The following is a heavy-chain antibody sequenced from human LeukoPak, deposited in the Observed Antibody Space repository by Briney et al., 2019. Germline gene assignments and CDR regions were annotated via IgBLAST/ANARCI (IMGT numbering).Heavy chain of an antibody. CDR1: GFTFSSYA. CDR2: ISGGGGTT. D-gene: IGHD3-3*01. V-gene: IGHV3-23*01. J-gene: IGHJ6*02. CDR3: AKPHITIFGVARDYYYGMDV. Sequence: GGSLRLSCAASGFTFSSYAVTWVRQAPGKGLECVSGISGGGGTTFYADSVKGRFTISRDDSKNTLYLQMNSLRAEDTAVYYCAKPHITIFGVARDYYYGMDVWGQGTTVTVSS.